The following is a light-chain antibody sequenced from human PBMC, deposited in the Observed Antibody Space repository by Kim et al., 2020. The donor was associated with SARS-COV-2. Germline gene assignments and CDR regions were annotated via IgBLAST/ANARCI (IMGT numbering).Light chain of an antibody. CDR1: SRDIGAYDY. J-gene: IGLJ1*01. V-gene: IGLV2-8*01. Sequence: QSVLTQPPSASGSPGQSVTISCTGTSRDIGAYDYVSWYQHSPGNAPKLIIFDVYKRPSGVPDRFSGSKSGNTASLTVSGLQSEDEADYYCTSYGGSNSYVFGSGTKVTVL. CDR2: DVY. CDR3: TSYGGSNSYV.